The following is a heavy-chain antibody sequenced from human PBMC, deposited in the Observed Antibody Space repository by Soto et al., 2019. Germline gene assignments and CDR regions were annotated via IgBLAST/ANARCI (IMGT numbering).Heavy chain of an antibody. J-gene: IGHJ4*02. CDR1: GLTFSRYC. D-gene: IGHD1-26*01. CDR2: ISRDGSNK. V-gene: IGHV3-30*04. Sequence: XVSLRLAGAASGLTFSRYCIHWVRQAPGKGLEWVAVISRDGSNKYYVDSVKGRFTISRDNSKNTLYLQMNSLRDEDTAVYYCASSRNSAVADSFDLWGQGTLVTVSS. CDR3: ASSRNSAVADSFDL.